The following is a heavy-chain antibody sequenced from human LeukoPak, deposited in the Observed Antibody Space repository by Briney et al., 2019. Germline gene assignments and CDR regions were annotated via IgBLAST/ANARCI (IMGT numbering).Heavy chain of an antibody. CDR2: IHTSGNT. Sequence: SETLSLTCTVSGGSISNYYWSWIRQPAGKGLEWIGRIHTSGNTNYSPSLKSRVTMSVDTSKNQISLTLSSVTAADTAIYYCTRSTTIPDWGQGTLVTVSS. D-gene: IGHD1/OR15-1a*01. J-gene: IGHJ4*02. V-gene: IGHV4-4*07. CDR3: TRSTTIPD. CDR1: GGSISNYY.